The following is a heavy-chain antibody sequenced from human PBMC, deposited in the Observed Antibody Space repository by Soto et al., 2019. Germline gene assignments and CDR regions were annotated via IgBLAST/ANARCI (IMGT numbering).Heavy chain of an antibody. CDR2: IYYSGST. CDR3: ARVKDFWSGYYKGWFDP. J-gene: IGHJ5*02. D-gene: IGHD3-3*01. Sequence: PSETLSLTCTVSGGSISSYYWSWIRQPPGKGLEWIGYIYYSGSTNYNPSLKSRVTISVETSKNQFSLKLSSVTAADTAVYYCARVKDFWSGYYKGWFDPWGQGTMVTVSS. CDR1: GGSISSYY. V-gene: IGHV4-59*01.